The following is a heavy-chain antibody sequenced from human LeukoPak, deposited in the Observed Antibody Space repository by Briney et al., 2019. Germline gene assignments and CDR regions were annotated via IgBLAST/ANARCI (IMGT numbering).Heavy chain of an antibody. CDR1: GFTFSNAW. V-gene: IGHV3-11*04. CDR2: ISSSGSTI. D-gene: IGHD3-10*02. J-gene: IGHJ6*04. CDR3: AELGITMIGGV. Sequence: GGSLRLSCAASGFTFSNAWMSWVRQAPGKGLEWVSYISSSGSTIYYADSVKGRFTISRDNAKNSLYLQMNSLRAEDTAVYYCAELGITMIGGVWGKGTTVAISS.